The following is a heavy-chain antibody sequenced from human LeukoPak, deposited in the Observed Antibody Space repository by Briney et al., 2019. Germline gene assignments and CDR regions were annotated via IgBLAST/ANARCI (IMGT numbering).Heavy chain of an antibody. CDR2: IYTSGST. CDR1: GGYISSYY. CDR3: ARGARSNPRGYYYYTDV. V-gene: IGHV4-4*07. J-gene: IGHJ6*03. Sequence: SETLSLTCTVSGGYISSYYWSWIRQPAGKGLEWIGRIYTSGSTNYNPSLKSRVTMSVDTSKNQFSLKLSSVTAADTAVYYCARGARSNPRGYYYYTDVWGKGTTVTVSS. D-gene: IGHD3-10*01.